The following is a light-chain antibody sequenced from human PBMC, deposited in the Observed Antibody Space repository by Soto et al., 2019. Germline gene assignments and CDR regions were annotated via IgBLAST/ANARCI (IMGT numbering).Light chain of an antibody. CDR3: AAWDDSLSGFYV. J-gene: IGLJ1*01. CDR1: SSNIGSNY. Sequence: QSVLTQPPSASGTPGQRVTISCSGSSSNIGSNYVYWYQQLPGTAPKLLIYRNNQRPSGVPDRFSGSKSGTSASLAISGLRSEDEADYYCAAWDDSLSGFYVFGTGTKVTGL. V-gene: IGLV1-47*01. CDR2: RNN.